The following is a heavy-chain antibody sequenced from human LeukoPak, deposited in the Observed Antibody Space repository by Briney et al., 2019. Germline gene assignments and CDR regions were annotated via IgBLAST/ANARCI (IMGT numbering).Heavy chain of an antibody. CDR2: IHYTGST. D-gene: IGHD3-16*01. CDR3: ARGYDYVWGSRRALGY. V-gene: IGHV4-61*03. Sequence: SETLSLTCTVSGGSVSYGNYYWTWIRQPPGKGLEWIGYIHYTGSTNYNPSLKSRVNISVDKSKNNFSLKLSSVTAADTAVYYCARGYDYVWGSRRALGYWGQGTLVTVSS. CDR1: GGSVSYGNYY. J-gene: IGHJ4*02.